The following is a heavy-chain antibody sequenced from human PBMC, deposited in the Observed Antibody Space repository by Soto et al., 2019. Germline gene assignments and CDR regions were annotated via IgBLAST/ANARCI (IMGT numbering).Heavy chain of an antibody. D-gene: IGHD3-9*01. V-gene: IGHV3-23*01. J-gene: IGHJ4*02. CDR3: AKDFPSLYDILTGYWDY. CDR2: ISGSGSST. Sequence: GGSLRLSCAASGFTFGSYGLHWVRQAPGKGLEWVAAISGSGSSTYYADSVKGRFTISRDNSKNTLYLQMNSLRAEDTAVYYCAKDFPSLYDILTGYWDYWGQGTLVTVSS. CDR1: GFTFGSYG.